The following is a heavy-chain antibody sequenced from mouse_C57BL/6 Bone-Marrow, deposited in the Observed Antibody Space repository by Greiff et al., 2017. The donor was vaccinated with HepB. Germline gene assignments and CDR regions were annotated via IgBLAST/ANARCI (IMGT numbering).Heavy chain of an antibody. CDR3: ATLRRYFDY. J-gene: IGHJ2*01. Sequence: GQLQQSGPVLVKPGASVKMSCKASGYTFTDYYMNWVKQSHGKSLEWIGVINPYNGGTSYNQKFKGKATLTVDKSSSTAYMELNSLTSEDSAVYYCATLRRYFDYWGQGTTLTVSS. CDR1: GYTFTDYY. CDR2: INPYNGGT. D-gene: IGHD2-4*01. V-gene: IGHV1-19*01.